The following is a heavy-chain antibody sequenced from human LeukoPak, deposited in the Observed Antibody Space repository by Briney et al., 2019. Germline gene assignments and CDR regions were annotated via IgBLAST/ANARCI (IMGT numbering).Heavy chain of an antibody. CDR2: ISVSGGNT. D-gene: IGHD3-16*01. V-gene: IGHV3-23*01. Sequence: PGGSLRLSCAASGFTFSSYAMSWVRQAPGKGLEWVSTISVSGGNTYYADSVKGRFTISRDNSKNTLYLQMNTLRAEDTAVYYCAKDREYSYVYDAFDIWGQGTLVTVSS. J-gene: IGHJ3*02. CDR1: GFTFSSYA. CDR3: AKDREYSYVYDAFDI.